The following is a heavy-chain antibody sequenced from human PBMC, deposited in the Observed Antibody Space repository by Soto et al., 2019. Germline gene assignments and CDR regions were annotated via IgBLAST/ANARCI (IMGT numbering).Heavy chain of an antibody. J-gene: IGHJ4*02. Sequence: SESLSLACAVYVKSRSGYYWRWIRQPPGKALEWIGEINHSGNTNYNPSLKVRVTISVDTSKNQLFLNLSSVTAAATAMYYCARHHVRGRTIAGAAEFWGQGTLVTVSS. V-gene: IGHV4-34*01. CDR2: INHSGNT. CDR3: ARHHVRGRTIAGAAEF. D-gene: IGHD1-26*01. CDR1: VKSRSGYY.